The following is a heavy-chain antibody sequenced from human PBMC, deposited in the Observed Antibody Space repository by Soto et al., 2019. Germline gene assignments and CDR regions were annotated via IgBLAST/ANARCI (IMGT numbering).Heavy chain of an antibody. CDR1: GFTFSSYG. D-gene: IGHD3-3*01. CDR2: ISYDGSNK. CDR3: AKDGGITIFGVASHSDYYYYGMDV. Sequence: GGSLRLSCAASGFTFSSYGMHWVRQAPGKGLEWVAVISYDGSNKYYADSVKGRFTISRDNSKNTLYLQMNSLRAEDTAVYYCAKDGGITIFGVASHSDYYYYGMDVWGQGTRVTFSS. V-gene: IGHV3-30*18. J-gene: IGHJ6*02.